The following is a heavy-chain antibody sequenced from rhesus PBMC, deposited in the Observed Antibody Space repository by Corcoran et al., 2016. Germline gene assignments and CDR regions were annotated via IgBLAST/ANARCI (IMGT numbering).Heavy chain of an antibody. D-gene: IGHD3-3*01. CDR3: ARAGIWTVGAWSFDY. CDR1: GGSLSSNY. V-gene: IGHV4-173*01. Sequence: QVQLQESGPGLVKPSETLSLPCTVSGGSLSSNYWSWIRQPPGKGLEWIGRISGSGGSTDYNPSLKSRVTISTDTSKNQFSLKLSSVTAADTAVYYCARAGIWTVGAWSFDYWGQGVLVTVSS. J-gene: IGHJ4*01. CDR2: ISGSGGST.